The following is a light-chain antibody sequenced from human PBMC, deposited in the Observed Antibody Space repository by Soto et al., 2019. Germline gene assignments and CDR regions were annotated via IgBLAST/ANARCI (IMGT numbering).Light chain of an antibody. V-gene: IGKV3-20*01. CDR3: QQFSSYPLT. CDR1: QSVASSH. J-gene: IGKJ4*01. Sequence: EIVLTQSPGTLSLSPGERATLSCRASQSVASSHLAWYQQKPGQAPRLLIYDASSRATGIPDRFSGGGSGTDFTLTISRLEPEDFAVYYCQQFSSYPLTFGGGTKVDIK. CDR2: DAS.